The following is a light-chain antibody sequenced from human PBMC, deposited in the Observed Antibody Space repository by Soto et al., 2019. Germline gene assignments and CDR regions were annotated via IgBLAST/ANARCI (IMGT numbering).Light chain of an antibody. J-gene: IGKJ1*01. Sequence: EIVLTQSPVTLSLSPGERATLSCRASQSVSSYLAWYQQKPGQAPRLLIYDASNRATGIPARFSGGGSGTDFTLTIDNLEPEDFAVYYCQQYGTSPRTFGQGTKVDIK. CDR2: DAS. V-gene: IGKV3-11*01. CDR3: QQYGTSPRT. CDR1: QSVSSY.